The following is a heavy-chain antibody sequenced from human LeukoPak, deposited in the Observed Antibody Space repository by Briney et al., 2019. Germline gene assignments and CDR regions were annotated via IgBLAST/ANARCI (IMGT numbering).Heavy chain of an antibody. CDR3: ARVLSSSWGAYYYYGMDV. CDR2: ISSRSSYT. Sequence: KPGGSLRPSCAASGFTFSDYYMSWIRQAPGKGLEWVSYISSRSSYTKYADSVEGRLTISRDNAKNSLYLQMNSLRAEDTAVYYCARVLSSSWGAYYYYGMDVWGQGTTVTVSS. D-gene: IGHD6-13*01. J-gene: IGHJ6*02. CDR1: GFTFSDYY. V-gene: IGHV3-11*06.